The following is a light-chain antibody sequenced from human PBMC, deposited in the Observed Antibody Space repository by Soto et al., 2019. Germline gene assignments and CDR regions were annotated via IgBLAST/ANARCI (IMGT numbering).Light chain of an antibody. J-gene: IGKJ5*01. CDR2: DTS. CDR1: QSVSRTH. V-gene: IGKV3-20*01. Sequence: EVMLTQSPGTLSLSPGERATLSCRASQSVSRTHLASYQQISGQSPRLLIYDTSSRAAGIPDRFSGSGSGTDFTLTISRLVHDDFAVYFCQQYSNSAPVTFGQGTRLEIK. CDR3: QQYSNSAPVT.